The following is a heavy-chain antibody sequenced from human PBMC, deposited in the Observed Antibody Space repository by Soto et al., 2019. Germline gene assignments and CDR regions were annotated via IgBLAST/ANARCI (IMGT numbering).Heavy chain of an antibody. J-gene: IGHJ4*02. V-gene: IGHV4-39*01. CDR2: MYYRGKT. CDR1: CASITSSTYF. CDR3: AKNLPRTGRFDY. Sequence: QLQLHESGPGLVKPSETLSLTCTLSCASITSSTYFWSWIRKPPGKGLEWVGSMYYRGKTHYNLSLKSRVTISEDRSKNQFYIHMSPVTAADTAVYYCAKNLPRTGRFDYWRQGSLVTVSS.